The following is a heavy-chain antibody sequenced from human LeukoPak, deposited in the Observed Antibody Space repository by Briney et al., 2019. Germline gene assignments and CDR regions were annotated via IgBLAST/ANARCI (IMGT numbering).Heavy chain of an antibody. Sequence: PGGSLRLSCAASGFTFSSYGMHWVRQAPGKGLEWVAVISYDGSNKYYADSVKGRFTISRDNSKNTLYLQMNSLRAEDTAVYYCAKDSGGPDYWGQGTLVTVSS. J-gene: IGHJ4*02. D-gene: IGHD3-10*01. CDR2: ISYDGSNK. V-gene: IGHV3-30*18. CDR3: AKDSGGPDY. CDR1: GFTFSSYG.